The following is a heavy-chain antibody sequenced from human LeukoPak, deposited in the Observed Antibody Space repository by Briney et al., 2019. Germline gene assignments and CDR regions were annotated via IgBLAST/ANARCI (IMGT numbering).Heavy chain of an antibody. CDR3: ASTPDPYYYDILTGYPDS. CDR2: IWYDGSNK. V-gene: IGHV3-33*01. J-gene: IGHJ4*02. Sequence: PGRSLRLSCAASGFTFSSYGMHWVRQAPGKGLEWVAVIWYDGSNKYYADSVKGRFTISRGNSKNTPYLQMSSLRAEDTAVYYCASTPDPYYYDILTGYPDSWGQGTLVTVSS. D-gene: IGHD3-9*01. CDR1: GFTFSSYG.